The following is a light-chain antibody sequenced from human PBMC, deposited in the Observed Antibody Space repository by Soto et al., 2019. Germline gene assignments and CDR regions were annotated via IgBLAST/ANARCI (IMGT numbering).Light chain of an antibody. CDR2: EGS. J-gene: IGLJ2*01. CDR1: SSDVGSYNL. Sequence: QSALTQPASVSGSPGQSITISCTGTSSDVGSYNLVSWYQQHPGKAPKLMIYEGSKWPSGVSNRFSGSKSGNTASPTISGLQAEDEADYYCCSYAGSSPVFGGGTKVTVL. CDR3: CSYAGSSPV. V-gene: IGLV2-23*01.